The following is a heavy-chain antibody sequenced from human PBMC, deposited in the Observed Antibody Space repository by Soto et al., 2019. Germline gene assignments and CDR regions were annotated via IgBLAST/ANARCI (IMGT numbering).Heavy chain of an antibody. D-gene: IGHD7-27*01. J-gene: IGHJ4*02. V-gene: IGHV3-74*01. CDR2: INSDGSST. Sequence: EVQLVESGGGVVQPGGSLRLSCAASGFTFSSYWMHWVRQAPGKGLVWVSRINSDGSSTFYADSVKGRFTISRDNAKNTPYLPMNSLRAEDTAVYYCASSLLTPFDYWGQGTLVTVSS. CDR1: GFTFSSYW. CDR3: ASSLLTPFDY.